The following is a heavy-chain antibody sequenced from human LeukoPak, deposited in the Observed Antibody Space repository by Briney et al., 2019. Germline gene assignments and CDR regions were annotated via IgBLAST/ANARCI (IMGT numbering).Heavy chain of an antibody. CDR3: ARLSPEGYYFDY. CDR1: GGSISSYY. Sequence: SETLSLTCTVSGGSISSYYWSWIRQPPGKGLEWIGYIYYSGSTNYNPSLKSRATISVDTSKNQFSLKLSSVTAADTAVYYCARLSPEGYYFDYWGQGTLVTVSS. V-gene: IGHV4-59*08. J-gene: IGHJ4*02. CDR2: IYYSGST.